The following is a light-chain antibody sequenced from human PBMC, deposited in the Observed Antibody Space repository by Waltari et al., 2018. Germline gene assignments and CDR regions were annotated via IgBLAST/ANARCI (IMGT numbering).Light chain of an antibody. CDR3: QQSYNTPPMYT. Sequence: DIQMTQSPSSLSASVGDRVTITCRASQKIYTYLNWYQQKAGKATNRLISSLSTLQSGGPSRFSGSGSGTEFTLTISSLQPEDFATYFCQQSYNTPPMYTFGQGTKLELK. CDR2: SLS. CDR1: QKIYTY. J-gene: IGKJ2*01. V-gene: IGKV1-39*01.